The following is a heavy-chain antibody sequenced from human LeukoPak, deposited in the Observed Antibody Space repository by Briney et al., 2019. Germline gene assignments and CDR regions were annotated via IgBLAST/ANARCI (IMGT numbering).Heavy chain of an antibody. CDR1: GYTFTSYG. CDR2: MNPNSGNT. J-gene: IGHJ3*02. V-gene: IGHV1-8*01. Sequence: GASVKVSCKASGYTFTSYGINWVRQATGQGLEWMGWMNPNSGNTGYAQKFQGRVTMTRDTSISTAYMELSRLRSDDTAVYYCARLHSDAFDIWGQGKMVTVSS. CDR3: ARLHSDAFDI.